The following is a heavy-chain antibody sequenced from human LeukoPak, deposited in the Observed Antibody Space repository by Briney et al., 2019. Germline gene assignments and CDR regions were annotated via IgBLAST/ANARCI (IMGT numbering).Heavy chain of an antibody. Sequence: GASVKVSCKASGYTFTSYDINWVRQATGQGLEWMGWKNPTSGRTGFAQSLQGRLTMTTDTSTSTAYMELSSLTSEDTAVYYCARGPVKTHGMDVWGRGTTVTVSS. V-gene: IGHV1-8*01. CDR2: KNPTSGRT. J-gene: IGHJ6*02. CDR3: ARGPVKTHGMDV. CDR1: GYTFTSYD.